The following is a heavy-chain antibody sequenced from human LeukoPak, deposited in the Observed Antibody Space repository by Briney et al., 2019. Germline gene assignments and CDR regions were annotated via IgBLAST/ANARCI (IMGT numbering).Heavy chain of an antibody. CDR3: ARGTGRPLYYFDY. V-gene: IGHV4-34*01. Sequence: SETLSLTCAVYGGSFSGYYWSWIRQPPGKGLEWIGEINHSGSTNYNPSLKSRVTISVDTSKNQFSLRLSSVTAADTAVYYCARGTGRPLYYFDYWGQGTLVTVSS. J-gene: IGHJ4*02. D-gene: IGHD7-27*01. CDR2: INHSGST. CDR1: GGSFSGYY.